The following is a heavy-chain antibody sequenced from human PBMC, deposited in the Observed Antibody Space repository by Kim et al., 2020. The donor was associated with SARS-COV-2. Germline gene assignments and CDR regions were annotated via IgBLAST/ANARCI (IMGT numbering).Heavy chain of an antibody. CDR3: ARHTSSGWYLSIGFWFDP. D-gene: IGHD6-19*01. V-gene: IGHV4-39*01. Sequence: SETLSLTCTVSGGSISSSSYYWGWIRQPPGKGLEWIGSIYYSGSTYYNPSLKSRVTISVDTSKNQFTLKLSSVTAAGTAVYYCARHTSSGWYLSIGFWFDPWGKGTPVTVSS. CDR2: IYYSGST. CDR1: GGSISSSSYY. J-gene: IGHJ5*02.